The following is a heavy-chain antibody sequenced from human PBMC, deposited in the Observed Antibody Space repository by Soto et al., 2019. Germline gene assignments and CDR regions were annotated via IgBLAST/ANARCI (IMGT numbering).Heavy chain of an antibody. J-gene: IGHJ4*02. CDR1: GGSFSGYY. Sequence: PSETLSLTCAVYGGSFSGYYWSWIRQPPGKGLEWIGEINHSGSTNYNPSLKSRVTISVDTSKNQFSLKLSSVTAADTAVYYCARTRGITWIDYWGQGTLVTVSS. D-gene: IGHD1-20*01. CDR2: INHSGST. CDR3: ARTRGITWIDY. V-gene: IGHV4-34*01.